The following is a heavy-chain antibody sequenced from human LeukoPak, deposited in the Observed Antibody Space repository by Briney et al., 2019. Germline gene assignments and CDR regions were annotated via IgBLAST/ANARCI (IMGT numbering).Heavy chain of an antibody. J-gene: IGHJ4*02. Sequence: GGSLRLSCAASGFTVSSNYMSWVPQAPGKGLEWVSIIHGGGSTYYADSVKGRFTMSRDNSKNTLFLQMNSLRAEDTAVYYCAKVRYCTNGVCYTQGIGYFDYWGQGTLVTVSS. CDR1: GFTVSSNY. CDR2: IHGGGST. CDR3: AKVRYCTNGVCYTQGIGYFDY. V-gene: IGHV3-66*01. D-gene: IGHD2-8*01.